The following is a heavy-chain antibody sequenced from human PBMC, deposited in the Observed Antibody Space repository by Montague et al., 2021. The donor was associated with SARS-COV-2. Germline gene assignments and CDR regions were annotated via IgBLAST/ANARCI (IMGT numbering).Heavy chain of an antibody. V-gene: IGHV4-39*01. J-gene: IGHJ3*02. Sequence: SETLSLTCTVSGGSISSSSYYWGWIRQPPGKGLEWIGSIYYSGSTYYNPSLKSRVTISVDTSKNQFSLKLSSVTAADTAVYYGARQENSSGGVKPDAFDIWGQGTMVTVSS. CDR1: GGSISSSSYY. CDR3: ARQENSSGGVKPDAFDI. CDR2: IYYSGST. D-gene: IGHD6-19*01.